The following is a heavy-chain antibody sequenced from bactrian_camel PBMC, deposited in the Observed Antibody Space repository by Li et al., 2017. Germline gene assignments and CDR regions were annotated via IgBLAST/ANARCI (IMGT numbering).Heavy chain of an antibody. J-gene: IGHJ4*01. D-gene: IGHD3*01. CDR1: GYTYSAYC. Sequence: HVQLVESGGGSVQPGGSLRLSCVVSGYTYSAYCMGWFRQAPGKERERIATMQADGSTAYADSVKGRFTISKDNAGSTLYLQMNDLKPEDTAVYRCAADFPPFNCYEGSYCWDIKGQGTQVTVS. V-gene: IGHV3S53*01. CDR2: MQADGST.